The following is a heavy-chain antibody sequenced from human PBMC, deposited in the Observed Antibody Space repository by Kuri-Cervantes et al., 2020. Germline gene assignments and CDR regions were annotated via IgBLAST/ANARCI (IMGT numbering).Heavy chain of an antibody. CDR1: GFIFSSYG. J-gene: IGHJ1*01. CDR2: IRYDGTNK. Sequence: GGSLRLSCAASGFIFSSYGIHWVREAPGKGLEWVAFIRYDGTNKQYADSVKGRFTISRDNSKNTLYLQMNSLRAEDTALYYCAKDRYSSGSHTGYFQHWGQGTLVTVSS. D-gene: IGHD6-19*01. CDR3: AKDRYSSGSHTGYFQH. V-gene: IGHV3-30*02.